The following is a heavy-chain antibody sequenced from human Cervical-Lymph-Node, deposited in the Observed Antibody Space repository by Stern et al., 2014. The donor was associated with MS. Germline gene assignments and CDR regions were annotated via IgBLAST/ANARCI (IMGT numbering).Heavy chain of an antibody. CDR1: GGTFSSYA. CDR3: ARRHCSSRKSCGAFDV. J-gene: IGHJ3*01. Sequence: DQLVESGAEVKKPGSSVKVSCKASGGTFSSYAISWVRQAPGQGLEWMGGIIPIFGTANYAQKFQGRVTITADESTSTAYMELSSLRSEDTAVYYCARRHCSSRKSCGAFDVWGQGTMVTVSS. CDR2: IIPIFGTA. D-gene: IGHD2-2*01. V-gene: IGHV1-69*01.